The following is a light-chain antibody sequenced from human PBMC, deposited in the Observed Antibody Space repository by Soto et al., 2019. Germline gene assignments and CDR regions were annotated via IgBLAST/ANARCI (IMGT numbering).Light chain of an antibody. CDR2: GNS. CDR1: SSNIGAGYD. J-gene: IGLJ2*01. CDR3: QSYDSSLVV. Sequence: QSVLTQPPSVSGAPGQRVTISCTGSSSNIGAGYDVHWYQQLPVTAPKLLIYGNSNRPSGVPDRFSGSKSGTSASLAITGLQAEDEADYYCQSYDSSLVVFGGGTKLTVL. V-gene: IGLV1-40*01.